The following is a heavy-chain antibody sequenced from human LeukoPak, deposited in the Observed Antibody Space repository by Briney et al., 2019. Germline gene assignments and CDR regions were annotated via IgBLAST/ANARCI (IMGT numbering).Heavy chain of an antibody. CDR1: GGSISSGGYY. CDR3: TRGAGWLIDY. V-gene: IGHV4-61*08. J-gene: IGHJ4*02. D-gene: IGHD3-16*01. CDR2: FHNSGTS. Sequence: PSQTLSLTCTVSGGSISSGGYYWSWIRQPPGKGLELIGYFHNSGTSTYNPSLKSRVTISADTSKNQFSLKLNSLTTADTAVYYCTRGAGWLIDYWGQGILVTVSS.